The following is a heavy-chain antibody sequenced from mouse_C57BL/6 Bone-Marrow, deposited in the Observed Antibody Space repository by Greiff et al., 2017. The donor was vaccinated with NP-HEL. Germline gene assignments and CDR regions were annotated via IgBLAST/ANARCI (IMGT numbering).Heavy chain of an antibody. Sequence: EVKLLESGGGLVQPGGSLKLSCAASGFTFSDYYMYWVRQTPEKRLEWVAYISNGGGSTYYPDTVKGRFTISRDNAKNTLYLQMSRLKSEDTAMYYCARDYDYKYYYAMDYWGQGTSVTVSS. D-gene: IGHD2-4*01. CDR3: ARDYDYKYYYAMDY. V-gene: IGHV5-12*01. CDR2: ISNGGGST. CDR1: GFTFSDYY. J-gene: IGHJ4*01.